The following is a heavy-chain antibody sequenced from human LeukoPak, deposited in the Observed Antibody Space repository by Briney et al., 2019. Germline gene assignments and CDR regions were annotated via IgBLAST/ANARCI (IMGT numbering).Heavy chain of an antibody. Sequence: GGSLRLSCAASGFTVSSNYMSWVRQAPGKGLEWVSVTYSGGSTYYADSVKGRFTISRDNSKNTLYLQMNSLRAEDTAVYYCARGGSDYDSSGQDFDYWGQGTLVTVSS. D-gene: IGHD3-22*01. V-gene: IGHV3-66*01. J-gene: IGHJ4*02. CDR1: GFTVSSNY. CDR3: ARGGSDYDSSGQDFDY. CDR2: TYSGGST.